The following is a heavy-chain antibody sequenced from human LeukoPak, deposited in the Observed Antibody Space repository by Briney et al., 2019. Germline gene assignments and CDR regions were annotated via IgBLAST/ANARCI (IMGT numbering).Heavy chain of an antibody. D-gene: IGHD6-13*01. Sequence: GGSLRLSCAASGFTFSSYSMNLVRQAPGKGLEWVSYISSSSSTIYYADSVKGRFTISRDNAKNSLYLQMNSLRAEDTAVYYCARSYSSSWYDWFDPWGQGTLVTVSS. V-gene: IGHV3-48*04. J-gene: IGHJ5*02. CDR3: ARSYSSSWYDWFDP. CDR2: ISSSSSTI. CDR1: GFTFSSYS.